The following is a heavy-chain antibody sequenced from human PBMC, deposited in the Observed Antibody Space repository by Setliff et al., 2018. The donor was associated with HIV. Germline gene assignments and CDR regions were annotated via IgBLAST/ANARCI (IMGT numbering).Heavy chain of an antibody. CDR1: GGSISSHY. Sequence: PSETLSLTCIVSGGSISSHYWSWIRQPPGKGLEWIGSIYYSGSTNYNPSLKSRVTISVDTSKNQFSLKLSSVTAADTAVYYCARMGSSRDYWGQGTLVTVSS. D-gene: IGHD6-13*01. J-gene: IGHJ4*02. CDR2: IYYSGST. V-gene: IGHV4-59*11. CDR3: ARMGSSRDY.